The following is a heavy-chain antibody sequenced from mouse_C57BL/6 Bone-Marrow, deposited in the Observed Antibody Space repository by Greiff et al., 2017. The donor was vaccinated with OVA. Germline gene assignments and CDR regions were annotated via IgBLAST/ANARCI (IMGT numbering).Heavy chain of an antibody. Sequence: EVKVEESGAELVKPGASVKLSCTASGFNIKDYYMHWVKQRTEQGLEWIGRIDPEDGETKYAPKFQGKATITADTSSNTAYLQLSSLTSEDTAVYYCASPDYYGSSYLYFDVWGTGTTVTVSS. CDR1: GFNIKDYY. V-gene: IGHV14-2*01. D-gene: IGHD1-1*01. CDR2: IDPEDGET. CDR3: ASPDYYGSSYLYFDV. J-gene: IGHJ1*03.